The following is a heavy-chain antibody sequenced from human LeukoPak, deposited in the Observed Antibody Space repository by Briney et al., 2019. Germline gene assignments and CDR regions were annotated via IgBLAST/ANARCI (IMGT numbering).Heavy chain of an antibody. CDR1: GGSFNSFF. V-gene: IGHV4-4*09. CDR3: ARRGTWFDP. J-gene: IGHJ5*02. D-gene: IGHD3-10*01. Sequence: SETLCLTCTVSGGSFNSFFWSWIRQPPGKGLEWIGCIYTSGSTYYSPSLKSRVTISLDTSKNQFSLKLISVTAADTAVYYCARRGTWFDPWGQGTLVTVSS. CDR2: IYTSGST.